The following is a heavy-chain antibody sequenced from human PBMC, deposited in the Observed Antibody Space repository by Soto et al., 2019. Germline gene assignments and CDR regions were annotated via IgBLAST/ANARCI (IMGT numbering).Heavy chain of an antibody. D-gene: IGHD2-15*01. CDR1: GGSISSYY. CDR3: AREYCSGGSCYSGDYYGMDG. Sequence: SETLSLTCTVSGGSISSYYWSWIRQPAGKGLEWIGRIYTSGSTNYNPSLKSRVTMSVDTSKNQFSLKLSSVTAADTAVYYCAREYCSGGSCYSGDYYGMDGWGQGTTVTVS. CDR2: IYTSGST. V-gene: IGHV4-4*07. J-gene: IGHJ6*02.